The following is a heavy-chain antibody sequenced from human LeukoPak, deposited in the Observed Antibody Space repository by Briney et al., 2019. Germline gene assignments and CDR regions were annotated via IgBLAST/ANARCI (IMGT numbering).Heavy chain of an antibody. CDR3: AKAHSNWGDAFDI. D-gene: IGHD7-27*01. J-gene: IGHJ3*02. V-gene: IGHV3-21*04. Sequence: PGGSLRLSCAASGFTFSSYSMNWVRQAPGKGLEWVSSISSSSSYIYYADSVKGRFTISRDNAKNSLYLQMNSLRAEDTALYYCAKAHSNWGDAFDIWGQGTMVTVSS. CDR2: ISSSSSYI. CDR1: GFTFSSYS.